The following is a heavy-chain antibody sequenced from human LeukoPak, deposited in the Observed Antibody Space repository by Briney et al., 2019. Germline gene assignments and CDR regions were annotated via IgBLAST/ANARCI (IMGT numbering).Heavy chain of an antibody. D-gene: IGHD5-12*01. CDR3: ARAGTDIAATITGY. Sequence: ASVKVSCKASGGTFSSYAISWVRQAPGQGLEWMGWINPNSGGTNYAQKFQGRVTMTRDTSISTAYMELSRLRSDDTAVYYCARAGTDIAATITGYWGQGTLVTVSS. J-gene: IGHJ4*02. V-gene: IGHV1-2*02. CDR1: GGTFSSYA. CDR2: INPNSGGT.